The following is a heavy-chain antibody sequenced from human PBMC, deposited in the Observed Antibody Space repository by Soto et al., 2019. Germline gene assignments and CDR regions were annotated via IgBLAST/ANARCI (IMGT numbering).Heavy chain of an antibody. CDR1: GGSISSSSYY. J-gene: IGHJ5*02. D-gene: IGHD2-15*01. V-gene: IGHV4-39*01. CDR3: ARQGSRYCSGGSCYSIGWFDP. Sequence: QLQLQESGPGLVKPSETLSLTCTVSGGSISSSSYYWGWIRQPPGKGLEWIGSIYYSGSTYYNPSPKSRVTISVDTSKNHFSLKLSSVTAADTAVYYCARQGSRYCSGGSCYSIGWFDPWGQGTLVTVSS. CDR2: IYYSGST.